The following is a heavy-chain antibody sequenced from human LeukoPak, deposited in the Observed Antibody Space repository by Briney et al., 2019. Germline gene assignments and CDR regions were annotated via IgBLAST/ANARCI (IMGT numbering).Heavy chain of an antibody. CDR3: ARNGYCSGGSCYFHYGMDV. D-gene: IGHD2-15*01. CDR1: NYSFTSFG. V-gene: IGHV1-18*01. CDR2: ISAYNGNT. Sequence: ASVKVSCKASNYSFTSFGITWVRQAPGQGLEWMGWISAYNGNTNYAQKLQGRVTMTTDTSTGTAYMELRSLRSDDTAVYYCARNGYCSGGSCYFHYGMDVWGQGTTVTVSS. J-gene: IGHJ6*02.